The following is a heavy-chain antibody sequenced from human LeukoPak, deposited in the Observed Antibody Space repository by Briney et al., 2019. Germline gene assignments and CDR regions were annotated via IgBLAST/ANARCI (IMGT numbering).Heavy chain of an antibody. D-gene: IGHD6-6*01. CDR2: IIPILGIA. V-gene: IGHV1-69*04. Sequence: ASVKVSCKASGGTFSSYAISWVRQAPGQGLEWMGRIIPILGIANYAQKFQGRVTITADKSTSTAYMELSSLRSEDTAVYYCAPLTARGGYYYYGMDVWGQGTTVTVSS. CDR3: APLTARGGYYYYGMDV. CDR1: GGTFSSYA. J-gene: IGHJ6*02.